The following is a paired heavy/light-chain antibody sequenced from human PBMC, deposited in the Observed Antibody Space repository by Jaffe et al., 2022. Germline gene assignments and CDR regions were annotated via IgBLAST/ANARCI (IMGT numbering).Light chain of an antibody. CDR1: NIGSKN. CDR2: RDT. CDR3: QVWDSSTAHVV. J-gene: IGLJ2*01. Sequence: SYDLTQPLAVSVALGQTARITCGGNNIGSKNVYWYQQRPGQAPVLVIYRDTNRPSGIPERFSGSNSGNTATLTISRAQAGDEADYYCQVWDSSTAHVVFGGGTQLTVL. V-gene: IGLV3-9*01.
Heavy chain of an antibody. CDR3: AAGSGGSYSDFDF. CDR2: ISTSGST. V-gene: IGHV4-61*02. Sequence: QVQLQESGPGLVKPSQTLSLTCKVSGGSIRSGSYYWSWIRQPAGKGLEWIGRISTSGSTNYNPSLKSRVTISEDTSRNQFSLKLSSVTAADTAVYYCAAGSGGSYSDFDFWGQGTLLTVSS. CDR1: GGSIRSGSYY. J-gene: IGHJ4*02. D-gene: IGHD1-26*01.